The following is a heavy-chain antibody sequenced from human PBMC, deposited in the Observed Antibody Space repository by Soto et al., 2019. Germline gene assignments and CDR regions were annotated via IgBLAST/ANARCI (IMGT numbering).Heavy chain of an antibody. J-gene: IGHJ4*02. CDR1: GDSISSSNSH. V-gene: IGHV4-39*01. Sequence: SETLSFTCTVSGDSISSSNSHWGWTRQPPGKGLGYIGSVYYGGAIFYSGNIYYNSSLKSRVTISVDTSKNQFSLRLSSVTAADTAVYYCARGRRWELTQDFWGQGNLVTVSS. CDR2: VYYGGAIFYSGNI. CDR3: ARGRRWELTQDF. D-gene: IGHD1-26*01.